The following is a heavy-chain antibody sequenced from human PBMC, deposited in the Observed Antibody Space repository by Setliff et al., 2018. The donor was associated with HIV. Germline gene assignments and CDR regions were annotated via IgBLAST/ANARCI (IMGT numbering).Heavy chain of an antibody. J-gene: IGHJ4*02. V-gene: IGHV3-33*07. Sequence: PGGSLRLSCAASGFTFSRHWMSWVRQAPGKGLEWVAVIYNDGVNRYFGDFVEGRFTISRDNSRNTVNLQMNSLRGDDTAVYCCARDFKSGYVDYLGQGIPVTVSS. D-gene: IGHD2-15*01. CDR2: IYNDGVNR. CDR3: ARDFKSGYVDY. CDR1: GFTFSRHW.